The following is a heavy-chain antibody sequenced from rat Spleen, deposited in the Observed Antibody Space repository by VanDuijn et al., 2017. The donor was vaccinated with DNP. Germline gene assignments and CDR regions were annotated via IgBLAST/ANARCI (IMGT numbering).Heavy chain of an antibody. CDR1: GFTFSDYN. CDR3: ARADYFDY. V-gene: IGHV5-7*01. CDR2: ISYDGSST. J-gene: IGHJ2*01. Sequence: EVQLVESGGGLVQPGRSLKLSCAASGFTFSDYNMAWVRQAPKKGLEWVATISYDGSSTYYRDSVKGRFTISRDNVKSTLYLQMDSLRSEDTATYYCARADYFDYWGQGVMVTVSS.